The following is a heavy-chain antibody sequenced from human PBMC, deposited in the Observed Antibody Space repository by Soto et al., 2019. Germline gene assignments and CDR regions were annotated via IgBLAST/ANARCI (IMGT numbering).Heavy chain of an antibody. Sequence: GESLKISCNGSGYIFTSYWISWVRQMPGKGLEWMGRIDPSDSYTNYSPSFQGHVTISADKSISTAYLQWSSLKASDTAMYYCARQGYCSSTSCPRDYYYGMDVWGQGTTVTVSS. J-gene: IGHJ6*02. D-gene: IGHD2-2*01. CDR3: ARQGYCSSTSCPRDYYYGMDV. CDR2: IDPSDSYT. CDR1: GYIFTSYW. V-gene: IGHV5-10-1*01.